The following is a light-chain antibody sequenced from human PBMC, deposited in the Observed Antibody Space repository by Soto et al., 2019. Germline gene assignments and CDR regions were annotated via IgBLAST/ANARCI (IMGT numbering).Light chain of an antibody. CDR2: VNSDGSH. CDR3: QTWATGIWV. CDR1: SGHSSYA. Sequence: QSVLTQSPSAAASLGASVKLTCTLSSGHSSYAIAWHQQQPEKGPRFLLKVNSDGSHNRRAGIPDRFSGSSSGAERYLLISSLQSEDEAGYYCQTWATGIWVFGGGTKVTVL. J-gene: IGLJ3*02. V-gene: IGLV4-69*01.